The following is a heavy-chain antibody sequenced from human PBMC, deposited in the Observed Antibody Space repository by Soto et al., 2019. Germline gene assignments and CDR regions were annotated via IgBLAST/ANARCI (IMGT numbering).Heavy chain of an antibody. CDR2: INSDGSSI. CDR1: GFTFSRYW. CDR3: ARLPVDTITSLDY. Sequence: EVQLVESGGDLVQPGGFLRLSCATSGFTFSRYWMHWVRQVPGKGLVWVSRINSDGSSISYSDSVKGRFTISRDNAKNTLYLQMNSLRVEHTAVYYCARLPVDTITSLDYWGQGTLVTVSS. V-gene: IGHV3-74*01. D-gene: IGHD3-3*01. J-gene: IGHJ4*02.